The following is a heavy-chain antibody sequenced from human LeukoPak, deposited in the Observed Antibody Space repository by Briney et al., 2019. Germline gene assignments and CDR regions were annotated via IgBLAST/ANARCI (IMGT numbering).Heavy chain of an antibody. CDR3: ARGLTGDY. CDR2: INHSGST. D-gene: IGHD7-27*01. V-gene: IGHV4-34*01. J-gene: IGHJ4*02. Sequence: SETLSLTCAVYGGSFSGYYWSWIRQPPGKGLEWIGEINHSGSTNYNPSLKSRVTISVDTSKNQFSLKLSSVTAADTAVYYCARGLTGDYWGQGTLVTVSS. CDR1: GGSFSGYY.